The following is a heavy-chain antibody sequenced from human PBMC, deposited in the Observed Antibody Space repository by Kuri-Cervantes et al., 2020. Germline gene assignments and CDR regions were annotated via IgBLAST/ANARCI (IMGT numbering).Heavy chain of an antibody. CDR3: ARNKYTYGDFVGY. D-gene: IGHD4-17*01. CDR1: GLTFRNHW. Sequence: GGSLRLSCAASGLTFRNHWMYWVRQAPGKGLEWVSQIDNDGSNANYADPVKGRFTISRDNAKNSLYLQMNSLRAEDTALYYCARNKYTYGDFVGYWGQGTLVTVSS. J-gene: IGHJ4*02. CDR2: IDNDGSNA. V-gene: IGHV3-74*01.